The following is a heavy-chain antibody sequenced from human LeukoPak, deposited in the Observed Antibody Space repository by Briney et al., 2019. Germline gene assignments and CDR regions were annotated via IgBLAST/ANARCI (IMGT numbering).Heavy chain of an antibody. J-gene: IGHJ4*02. D-gene: IGHD2-2*01. CDR2: ISSSGSTI. V-gene: IGHV3-11*04. CDR3: ARRYCSSTSCHFDY. CDR1: GFTFSDYY. Sequence: GGSLRLSCAASGFTFSDYYMSWIRRAPGKGLEWVSYISSSGSTIYYADSVKGRFTISRDNAKNSLYLQMNSLRAEDTAVYYCARRYCSSTSCHFDYWGQGTLVTVSS.